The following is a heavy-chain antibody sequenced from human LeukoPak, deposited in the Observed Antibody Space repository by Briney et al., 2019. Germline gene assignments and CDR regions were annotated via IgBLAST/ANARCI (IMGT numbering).Heavy chain of an antibody. J-gene: IGHJ4*02. CDR1: GFTFSSYA. D-gene: IGHD6-13*01. V-gene: IGHV3-23*01. Sequence: GGSLRLSCAASGFTFSSYAMSWVRQAPGKGLEWVSTISGSGGNTYHADSVRGRFTISRDNSKNTLYLQMNSLRAEDTAIYCCAKVSWANYFDYWGQGTLVTVSS. CDR3: AKVSWANYFDY. CDR2: ISGSGGNT.